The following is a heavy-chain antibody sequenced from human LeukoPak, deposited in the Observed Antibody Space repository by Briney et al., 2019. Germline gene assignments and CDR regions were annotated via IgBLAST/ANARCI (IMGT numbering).Heavy chain of an antibody. D-gene: IGHD3-3*01. CDR1: GGSISSYY. CDR2: IYHSGST. V-gene: IGHV4-59*08. J-gene: IGHJ3*02. CDR3: ARQLVEYYDFWSGQENAFDI. Sequence: SETLSLTCTVSGGSISSYYWSWIRQPPGKGLEWIGSIYHSGSTYYNPSLKSRVTISVDTSKNQFSLKLSSVTAADTAVYYCARQLVEYYDFWSGQENAFDIWGQGTMVTVSS.